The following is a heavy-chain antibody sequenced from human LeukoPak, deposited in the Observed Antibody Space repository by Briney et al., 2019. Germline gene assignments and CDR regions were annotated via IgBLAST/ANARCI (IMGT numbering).Heavy chain of an antibody. CDR2: ISGSGGST. CDR1: GFTFSSYA. D-gene: IGHD2-2*01. J-gene: IGHJ6*03. V-gene: IGHV3-23*01. Sequence: PGGSLRLSCAASGFTFSSYAMSWVRQAPGKGMEWVSAISGSGGSTYYADSVKGRFTISRDNSKNTLYLQMNSLRAEDTAVYYCAKAQDIVVVLDYYMDVWGKGTTVTVSS. CDR3: AKAQDIVVVLDYYMDV.